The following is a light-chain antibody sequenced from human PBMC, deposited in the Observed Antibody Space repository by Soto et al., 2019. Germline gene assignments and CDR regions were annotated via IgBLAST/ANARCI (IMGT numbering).Light chain of an antibody. V-gene: IGKV1D-12*01. CDR2: AAS. J-gene: IGKJ1*01. CDR1: QDVRSC. Sequence: DIQVTQSPSSVSASLGDTFAITCRASQDVRSCLVWYQQKPGKAPKLLIYAASTLQYGVPSRFSGSGSGTEFTLTISSLQPEDFATYYCQQVNSYPRAFGQGTKVDIK. CDR3: QQVNSYPRA.